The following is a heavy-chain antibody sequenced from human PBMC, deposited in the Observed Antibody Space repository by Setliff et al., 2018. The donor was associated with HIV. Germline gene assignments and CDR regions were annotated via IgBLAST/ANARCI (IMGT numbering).Heavy chain of an antibody. CDR1: GGSISNSDFY. V-gene: IGHV4-39*01. Sequence: SETLSLTCTVSGGSISNSDFYWGWIRQSPGKGLEWIGSIYYRGTTYYNPTLQSRVTISADTSKNQFYLKLTSVTAADTAIYYCARPYDSLYGWGQGVLVTVSS. D-gene: IGHD3-22*01. J-gene: IGHJ4*02. CDR2: IYYRGTT. CDR3: ARPYDSLYG.